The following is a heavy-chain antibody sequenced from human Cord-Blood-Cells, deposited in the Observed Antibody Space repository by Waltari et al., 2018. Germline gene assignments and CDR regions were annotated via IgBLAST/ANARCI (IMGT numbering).Heavy chain of an antibody. D-gene: IGHD1-1*01. CDR2: ISGSGGST. CDR1: GFTFSSYA. Sequence: EGQLLESGGGLVQPGGSLRLSCAASGFTFSSYAMSWVRQAPGKGLGWVSAISGSGGSTYYADYVKCRFTISRDNSKNTLYMQMNSLRAEDTAVYYCAKGGTGTTWGQGTLVTVSS. CDR3: AKGGTGTT. V-gene: IGHV3-23*01. J-gene: IGHJ5*02.